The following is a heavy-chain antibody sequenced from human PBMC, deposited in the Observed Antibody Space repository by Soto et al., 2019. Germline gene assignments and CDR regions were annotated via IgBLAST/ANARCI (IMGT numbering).Heavy chain of an antibody. Sequence: GGSLRLSCAASGFTFSSYSMNWVRQAPGKGLEWVSSISSSSSYIYYADSVKGRFTISRDNAKNSLYLQMNSLRAEDTAVYYCARDLSSTSCPLDYWGQGTLVTVSS. D-gene: IGHD2-2*01. J-gene: IGHJ4*02. V-gene: IGHV3-21*01. CDR3: ARDLSSTSCPLDY. CDR1: GFTFSSYS. CDR2: ISSSSSYI.